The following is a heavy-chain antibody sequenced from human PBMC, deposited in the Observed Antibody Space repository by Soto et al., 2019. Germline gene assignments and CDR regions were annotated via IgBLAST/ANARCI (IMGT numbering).Heavy chain of an antibody. CDR1: GFTFSSYA. CDR3: AKDREGVQVGGLYYYYGMDV. D-gene: IGHD2-8*02. J-gene: IGHJ6*02. CDR2: ISGSGGST. V-gene: IGHV3-23*01. Sequence: GGSLRLSCAASGFTFSSYAMSWVRQAPGKGLEWVSAISGSGGSTYYADSVKGRFTISRDNSKNTLYLQMNSLRAEDTAVYYCAKDREGVQVGGLYYYYGMDVWGQGTTVTVSS.